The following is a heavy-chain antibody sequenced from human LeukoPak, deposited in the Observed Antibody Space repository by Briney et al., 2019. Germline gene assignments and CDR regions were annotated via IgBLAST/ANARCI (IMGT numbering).Heavy chain of an antibody. D-gene: IGHD6-19*01. J-gene: IGHJ4*02. CDR1: GFTVSSNY. CDR2: ISGSGGST. Sequence: GGSLRLSCAASGFTVSSNYMSWVRQAPGKGLEWVSAISGSGGSTYYADSVKGRFTISRDNSKNTLYLQMNSLRAEDTAVYYCAKDRYSSGYFDYWGQGTLVTVSS. CDR3: AKDRYSSGYFDY. V-gene: IGHV3-23*01.